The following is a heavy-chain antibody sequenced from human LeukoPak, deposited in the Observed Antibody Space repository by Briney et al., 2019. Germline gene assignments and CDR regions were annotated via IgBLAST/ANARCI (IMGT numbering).Heavy chain of an antibody. CDR2: IYPGDSDT. CDR3: AILGIIVVVPAANSDAFDI. D-gene: IGHD2-2*01. Sequence: GESLKISCKGSGYSFTSYWIGWVRQMPGKGLEWMGIIYPGDSDTRYSPSFQGQVTISADKSISTAYLQWSSLKASDAAMYYCAILGIIVVVPAANSDAFDIWGQGTMVTVSS. CDR1: GYSFTSYW. V-gene: IGHV5-51*01. J-gene: IGHJ3*02.